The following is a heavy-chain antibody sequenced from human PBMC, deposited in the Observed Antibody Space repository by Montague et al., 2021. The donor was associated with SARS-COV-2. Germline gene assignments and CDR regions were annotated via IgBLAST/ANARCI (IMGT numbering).Heavy chain of an antibody. V-gene: IGHV3-33*01. CDR2: IWYDGSNK. Sequence: SLRLSCAASGFAVRSYGMHWVRQAPGKGLEWVAVIWYDGSNKYYXDSVKGRFTISRDNSKNTLYLQMNSLRAEDTTVYYCARDSRGDSEHFDYWGQGTLVTVSS. D-gene: IGHD3-10*01. CDR1: GFAVRSYG. J-gene: IGHJ4*02. CDR3: ARDSRGDSEHFDY.